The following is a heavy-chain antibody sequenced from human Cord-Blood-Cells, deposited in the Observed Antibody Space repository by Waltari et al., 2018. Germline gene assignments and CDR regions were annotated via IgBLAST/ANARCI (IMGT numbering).Heavy chain of an antibody. CDR2: FDPEDGET. Sequence: QIQLVQSGADVKNPRAPLTVSCLVSGHTLIELSMHWVRQAPGKGLEWMGGFDPEDGETIYEQKFQGRVTMTEDTSTDTAYMELSSLRSEDTAVYYCATDCSGGSCYDAFDIWGQGTMVTVSS. D-gene: IGHD2-15*01. CDR3: ATDCSGGSCYDAFDI. J-gene: IGHJ3*02. CDR1: GHTLIELS. V-gene: IGHV1-24*01.